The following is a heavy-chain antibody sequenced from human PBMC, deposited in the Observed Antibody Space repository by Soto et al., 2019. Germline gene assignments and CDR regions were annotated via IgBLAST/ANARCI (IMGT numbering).Heavy chain of an antibody. J-gene: IGHJ4*02. CDR1: GGSISSGGYY. D-gene: IGHD3-10*01. CDR2: IYYSGST. Sequence: QVQLQESGPGLVKPSQTLSLTCTVSGGSISSGGYYWSWIRQHPGKGLEWIGYIYYSGSTYYNPSLTSRXXIXVXXSKNQFSLKLSSVTAADTAVYYCAREEEVRGVMGYWGQGTLVTVSS. V-gene: IGHV4-31*03. CDR3: AREEEVRGVMGY.